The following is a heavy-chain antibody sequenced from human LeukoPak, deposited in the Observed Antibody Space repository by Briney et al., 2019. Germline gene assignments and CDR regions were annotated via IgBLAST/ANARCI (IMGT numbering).Heavy chain of an antibody. CDR2: IIPIFGTA. Sequence: SVKVSCKASGGTFSSYAISWVRQAPGQGLEWMGGIIPIFGTANYAQKFQGRVTITADESTSTAYMELSSLRSEGTAVYYCARDEIGDYYFDYWGQGTLVTVSS. D-gene: IGHD4-17*01. J-gene: IGHJ4*02. CDR1: GGTFSSYA. CDR3: ARDEIGDYYFDY. V-gene: IGHV1-69*13.